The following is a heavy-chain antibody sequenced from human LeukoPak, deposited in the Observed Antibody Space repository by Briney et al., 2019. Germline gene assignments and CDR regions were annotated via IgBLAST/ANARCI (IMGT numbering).Heavy chain of an antibody. J-gene: IGHJ6*03. Sequence: SETLSLTCTVSGGSTSSYYWSWIRQPPGKGLEWIGYIYYSGSTNYNPSLKSRVTISVDTSKNQFSLKLSSVTAADTAVYYCARVAVAGPASYYYYYMDVWGKGTTVTVSS. V-gene: IGHV4-59*12. CDR2: IYYSGST. CDR3: ARVAVAGPASYYYYYMDV. CDR1: GGSTSSYY. D-gene: IGHD6-19*01.